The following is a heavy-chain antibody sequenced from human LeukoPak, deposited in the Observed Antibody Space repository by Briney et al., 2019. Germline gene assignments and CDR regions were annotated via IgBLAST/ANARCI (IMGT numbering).Heavy chain of an antibody. J-gene: IGHJ5*02. V-gene: IGHV3-53*01. CDR3: ARHDSWAGWFDP. CDR2: IYSGGTT. CDR1: GFTVSDNY. D-gene: IGHD3-22*01. Sequence: PGGSLRLSCAASGFTVSDNYMSWVRQAPGKGLEWVSVIYSGGTTYSADSVKGRFTVSRDNSKNTVYLQMNSLSVEDTAVYYCARHDSWAGWFDPWGRGTLVTVSS.